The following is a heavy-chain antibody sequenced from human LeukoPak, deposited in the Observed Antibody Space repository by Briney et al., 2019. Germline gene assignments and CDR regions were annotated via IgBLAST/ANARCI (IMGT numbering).Heavy chain of an antibody. D-gene: IGHD3-10*01. V-gene: IGHV4-34*01. CDR1: GGSFSGYY. J-gene: IGHJ4*02. CDR3: ARSDYYGSGSYYNGIDY. Sequence: SETLSLTCAVYGGSFSGYYWSWIRQPPGKGLEWIGEINHSGSTNYNPSLKSRVTISVDTSKNQFSLKLSSVTAADTAVYYCARSDYYGSGSYYNGIDYWGQGTLVTVSS. CDR2: INHSGST.